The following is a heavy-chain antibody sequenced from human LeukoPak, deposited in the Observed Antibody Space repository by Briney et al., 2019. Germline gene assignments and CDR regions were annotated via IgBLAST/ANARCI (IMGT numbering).Heavy chain of an antibody. CDR2: ISVSGGGT. Sequence: GGSLRLFYAASGFTFGTYAMSWVREAPGKGVQWVSAISVSGGGTYYADSVKGRFTISRDNSKNTLYLQIDSLRAEDPAVYFCARLSQSSTRAGAFDYWGQGTLVTVSS. CDR3: ARLSQSSTRAGAFDY. V-gene: IGHV3-23*01. CDR1: GFTFGTYA. J-gene: IGHJ4*02. D-gene: IGHD3-16*02.